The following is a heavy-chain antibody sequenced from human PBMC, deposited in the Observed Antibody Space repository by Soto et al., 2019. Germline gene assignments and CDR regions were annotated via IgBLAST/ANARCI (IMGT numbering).Heavy chain of an antibody. CDR3: APSLPASYYGDHEIINCFDY. D-gene: IGHD4-17*01. J-gene: IGHJ4*02. CDR2: IYWDDDK. Sequence: QITLKESGPTLVKPTQTLTLTCTFSGFSLSTSGVGVGWIRQPPGKALEWLALIYWDDDKRYSPSLKSRLTITKDTSKHQVLRSMSNMDPVDTATYYCAPSLPASYYGDHEIINCFDYWGQGTLVTVSS. V-gene: IGHV2-5*02. CDR1: GFSLSTSGVG.